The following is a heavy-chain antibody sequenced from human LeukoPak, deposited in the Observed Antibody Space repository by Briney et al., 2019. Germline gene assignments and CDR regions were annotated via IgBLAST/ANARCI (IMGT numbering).Heavy chain of an antibody. CDR1: GFTFSSYE. D-gene: IGHD5/OR15-5a*01. CDR2: ISSSGSPI. CDR3: ARGRRSHFDY. V-gene: IGHV3-48*03. Sequence: GGSLRLSCAASGFTFSSYETNWVRQAPGKGLEWVSYISSSGSPIYYADSVQGRFTISRDNAKNSLYLQMNSLRAEDTAVYYCARGRRSHFDYWGQGILVTVSS. J-gene: IGHJ4*02.